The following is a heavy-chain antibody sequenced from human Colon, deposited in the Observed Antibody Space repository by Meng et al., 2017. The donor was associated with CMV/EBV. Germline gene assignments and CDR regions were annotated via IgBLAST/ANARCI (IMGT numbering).Heavy chain of an antibody. CDR2: ISPRNGNT. D-gene: IGHD4/OR15-4a*01. CDR3: AKLMTVEDS. Sequence: QVQLVQSGAEVKKPGASVKVSCEASGYTFINYGITWVRQAPGQGPEWMGWISPRNGNTRYSQKFQGRVSMTTDTSTSTAYLELRGLRPDDTAVYYCAKLMTVEDSWGQGTLVTVSS. V-gene: IGHV1-18*01. CDR1: GYTFINYG. J-gene: IGHJ4*02.